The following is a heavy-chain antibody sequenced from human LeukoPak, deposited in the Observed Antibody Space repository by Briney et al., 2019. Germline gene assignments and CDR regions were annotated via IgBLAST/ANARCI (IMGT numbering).Heavy chain of an antibody. Sequence: PGGSLRLSCAASGFTFSDYYMSWIRQAPGKGLEWVSYISSSSSYTNYADSVKGRFTISRDNAKNSLYLQMNSLRAEDTAVYYCAKTADYDILTGYFDYWGQGTQVTVSS. J-gene: IGHJ4*02. V-gene: IGHV3-11*06. D-gene: IGHD3-9*01. CDR1: GFTFSDYY. CDR2: ISSSSSYT. CDR3: AKTADYDILTGYFDY.